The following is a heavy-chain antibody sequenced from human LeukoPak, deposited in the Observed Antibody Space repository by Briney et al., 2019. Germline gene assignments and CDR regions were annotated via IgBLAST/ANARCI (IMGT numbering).Heavy chain of an antibody. CDR1: GGSISTYY. D-gene: IGHD3-9*01. V-gene: IGHV4-4*07. Sequence: SETLSLTCTVSGGSISTYYWSWIRQPAGKGLEWIGRIYTSGSTNYNPSLKSRVTMSVDTSKNQFSLNLSSVTAADTAVYYCARGETSKYYDILTGPYWYFDLWGRGTLVTVSS. J-gene: IGHJ2*01. CDR3: ARGETSKYYDILTGPYWYFDL. CDR2: IYTSGST.